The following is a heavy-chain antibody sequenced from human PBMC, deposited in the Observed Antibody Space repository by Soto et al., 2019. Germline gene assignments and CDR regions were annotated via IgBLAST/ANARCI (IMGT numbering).Heavy chain of an antibody. CDR2: MNPNSGNT. CDR3: AREQYYDFWSVYYPMSYMDV. CDR1: GYTFTSYD. Sequence: ASVKVSCKASGYTFTSYDINWVRQATGQGLEWMGWMNPNSGNTGYAQKFQGRVTMTRNTSISTAYMELSSLRSEDTAVYYCAREQYYDFWSVYYPMSYMDVWGKGTTVTVSS. V-gene: IGHV1-8*01. J-gene: IGHJ6*03. D-gene: IGHD3-3*01.